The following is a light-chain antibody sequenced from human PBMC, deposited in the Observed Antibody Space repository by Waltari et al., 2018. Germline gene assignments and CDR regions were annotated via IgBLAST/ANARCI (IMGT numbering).Light chain of an antibody. CDR3: QIGGHGTWV. CDR1: SGHSSNI. J-gene: IGLJ3*02. CDR2: VHSDGTH. Sequence: QLVLTQSPSASASLGASIKITCTLTSGHSSNIIAWLQQQPERGPRYLLKVHSDGTHSKGHGSPDRFSGSRSWAERYLTIASVQSKDEADYYCQIGGHGTWVFGGVTKVTVL. V-gene: IGLV4-69*01.